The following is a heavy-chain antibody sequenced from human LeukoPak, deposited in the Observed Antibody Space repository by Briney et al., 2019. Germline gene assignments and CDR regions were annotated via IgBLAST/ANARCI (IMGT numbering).Heavy chain of an antibody. D-gene: IGHD1-14*01. J-gene: IGHJ4*02. CDR2: ISYDGSNK. CDR1: GFTFSSYA. CDR3: AKDHFGGPDHRRAFDY. V-gene: IGHV3-30-3*02. Sequence: GGSLRLSCAASGFTFSSYAMHWVRQAPGKGLEWVAVISYDGSNKYYADSVKGRFTISRDNSKNTLYLQMNSLRAEDTAVYYCAKDHFGGPDHRRAFDYWGPGTLVTVSS.